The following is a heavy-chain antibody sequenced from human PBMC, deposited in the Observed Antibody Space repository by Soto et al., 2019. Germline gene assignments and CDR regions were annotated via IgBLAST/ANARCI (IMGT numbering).Heavy chain of an antibody. CDR1: DGTIINGGD. Sequence: CHTCTVADGTIINGGDCRWIRQAPGKGLEWIGSVYYSGSTHYEPSLRGRIAISVDTLKNQFSLRLPSVTAADTAMYFCARNTSTYFDSCGQGIPVTV. CDR2: VYYSGST. CDR3: ARNTSTYFDS. V-gene: IGHV4-38-2*02. J-gene: IGHJ4*02.